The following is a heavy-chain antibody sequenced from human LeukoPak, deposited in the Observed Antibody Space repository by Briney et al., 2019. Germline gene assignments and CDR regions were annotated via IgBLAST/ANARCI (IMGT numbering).Heavy chain of an antibody. J-gene: IGHJ4*02. CDR2: INPSSGGT. V-gene: IGHV1-2*02. D-gene: IGHD2-15*01. Sequence: ASVKVSCKASGYTFSNYYMHWVRQAPGQGLEWMGWINPSSGGTNFAQKFQGRVTMTRDTSISTAYMELHGLRSDDTAVYYCARDERFCNGDNHYPDLGYWGQGTLVTVSS. CDR3: ARDERFCNGDNHYPDLGY. CDR1: GYTFSNYY.